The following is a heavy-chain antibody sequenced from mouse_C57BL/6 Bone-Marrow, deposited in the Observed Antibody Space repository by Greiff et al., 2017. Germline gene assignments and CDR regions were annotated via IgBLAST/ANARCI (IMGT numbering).Heavy chain of an antibody. Sequence: EVQLVESGGDLVKPGGSLKLSCAASGFTFSSYGLSWVRQTPDKRLEWVATISSGGSYTYYPDSVKGRFTISRDNAKNTLYLQMSSLKSEDTAMYYCARDYGSSSPYYAMGYWGQGTSVTVAS. D-gene: IGHD1-1*01. CDR1: GFTFSSYG. V-gene: IGHV5-6*01. J-gene: IGHJ4*01. CDR2: ISSGGSYT. CDR3: ARDYGSSSPYYAMGY.